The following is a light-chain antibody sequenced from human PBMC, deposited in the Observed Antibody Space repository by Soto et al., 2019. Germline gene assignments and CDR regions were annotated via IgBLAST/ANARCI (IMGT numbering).Light chain of an antibody. CDR1: QSISSY. J-gene: IGKJ2*01. Sequence: DIQMTQSPSSLSASVGDRVTITCRASQSISSYLNWYQQKPGKAPKLLIYAASSLQSGVPSRFSGSGSGTDFTLTISSLQPEDFANYSCQQSYSTPLYTFGQGTKVDIK. CDR2: AAS. V-gene: IGKV1-39*01. CDR3: QQSYSTPLYT.